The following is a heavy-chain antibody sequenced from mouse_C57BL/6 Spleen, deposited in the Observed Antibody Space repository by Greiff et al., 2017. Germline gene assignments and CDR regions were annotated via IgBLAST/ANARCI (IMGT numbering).Heavy chain of an antibody. CDR3: ARGIYDGYSYYLDY. Sequence: VQLKESGAELVKPGASVKLSCTASGFNIKDYYMHWVKQRTEQGLEWIGRIDPEDGDTKYAPKFQGQATITADTSSNTAYLQLSSLTSEDTAVYYCARGIYDGYSYYLDYWGQGTTLTVSS. CDR1: GFNIKDYY. CDR2: IDPEDGDT. V-gene: IGHV14-2*01. J-gene: IGHJ2*01. D-gene: IGHD2-3*01.